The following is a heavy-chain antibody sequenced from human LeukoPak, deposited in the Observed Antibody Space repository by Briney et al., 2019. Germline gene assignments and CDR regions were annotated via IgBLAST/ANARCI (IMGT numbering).Heavy chain of an antibody. D-gene: IGHD3-16*02. J-gene: IGHJ4*02. Sequence: GGSLRLSCAASGFTFSSYWMSWVRQAPGKGLEWVSGINWNGGSTVYADSVKGRFTISRDNAKTSLYLQMNSLRAEDTALYYCARGSLSRDYVWGSYRYKYYFDYWGQGTLVTVSS. CDR1: GFTFSSYW. CDR3: ARGSLSRDYVWGSYRYKYYFDY. CDR2: INWNGGST. V-gene: IGHV3-20*04.